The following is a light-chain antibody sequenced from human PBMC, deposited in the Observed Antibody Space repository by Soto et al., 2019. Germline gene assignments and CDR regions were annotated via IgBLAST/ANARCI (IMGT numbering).Light chain of an antibody. J-gene: IGKJ1*01. V-gene: IGKV3-20*01. CDR1: QSVTTSL. Sequence: EIVLTQSPDTLSLSPGERATLSCRASQSVTTSLAWYQQKTGQPPRLLISGASRRATGIPDRFSGSGSGTDFTLTISRLEPEDFAVYYCQQYGGSPRTFGQGTKVDIK. CDR3: QQYGGSPRT. CDR2: GAS.